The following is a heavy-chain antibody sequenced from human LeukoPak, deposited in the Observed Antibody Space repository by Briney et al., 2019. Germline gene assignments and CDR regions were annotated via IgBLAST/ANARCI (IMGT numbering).Heavy chain of an antibody. V-gene: IGHV4-61*02. CDR2: IYTSGST. Sequence: SQTLSLTCTVSGGSISSGSYYWSWIRQPAGKGLEWIGRIYTSGSTNCNPSLKSRVTISVDTSKNQFSLKLSSVTAADTAVYYCARTHPYDFWSGYYRQLFPYFDYWGQGTLVTVSS. CDR3: ARTHPYDFWSGYYRQLFPYFDY. D-gene: IGHD3-3*01. J-gene: IGHJ4*02. CDR1: GGSISSGSYY.